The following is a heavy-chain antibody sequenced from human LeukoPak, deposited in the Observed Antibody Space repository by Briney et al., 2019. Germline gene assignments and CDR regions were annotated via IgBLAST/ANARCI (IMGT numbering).Heavy chain of an antibody. Sequence: GESLKTFRKGSGYHFKYYWNGWVRQRPGKGLEYMGNIYPSDSDTKYSPSFQGQITLSADKPINTAYLQWNSLKAADTAMYYCARKLGRYCSGGSCSSIDSWGQETLVTVSS. CDR3: ARKLGRYCSGGSCSSIDS. D-gene: IGHD2-15*01. CDR1: GYHFKYYW. V-gene: IGHV5-51*01. J-gene: IGHJ5*01. CDR2: IYPSDSDT.